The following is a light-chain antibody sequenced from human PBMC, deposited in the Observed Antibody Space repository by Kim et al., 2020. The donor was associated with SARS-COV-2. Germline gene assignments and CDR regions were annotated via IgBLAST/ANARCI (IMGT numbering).Light chain of an antibody. CDR1: QSVLYISNSKNY. V-gene: IGKV4-1*01. CDR2: WAS. J-gene: IGKJ1*01. CDR3: QQYYSTPRT. Sequence: DIVMTQSPDSLAVSLGERATINCKSSQSVLYISNSKNYLAWYQQKPGQPPKLLIYWASTRESGVPDRFNGSGSGTDFTLTISSLQAEDVAVYYCQQYYSTPRTFGQGTKVDIK.